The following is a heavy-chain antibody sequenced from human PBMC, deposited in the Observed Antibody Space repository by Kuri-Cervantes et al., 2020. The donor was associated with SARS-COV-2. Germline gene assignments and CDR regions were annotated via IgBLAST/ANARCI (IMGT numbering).Heavy chain of an antibody. V-gene: IGHV4-39*07. CDR3: ARAPSRGQWLVKYYFDY. J-gene: IGHJ4*02. D-gene: IGHD6-19*01. CDR2: IYYSGST. Sequence: GSLRLSCTVSGGSISSSSYYWGWIRQPPGKGLEWIGSIYYSGSTYYNPSLKSRVTISVDTSKNQFSLKLSSVTAADTAVYYCARAPSRGQWLVKYYFDYWAREPWSPSPQ. CDR1: GGSISSSSYY.